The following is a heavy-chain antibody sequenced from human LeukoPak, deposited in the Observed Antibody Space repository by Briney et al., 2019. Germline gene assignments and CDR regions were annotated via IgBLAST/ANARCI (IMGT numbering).Heavy chain of an antibody. CDR1: GITFSNYA. D-gene: IGHD3-10*01. V-gene: IGHV3-23*01. CDR2: ISGSAHKI. J-gene: IGHJ4*02. CDR3: ARDWSYSAHPHRFDY. Sequence: PGGSLRLSCVASGITFSNYAVSWVRQAPEKGLDWVSVISGSAHKIRYADSVKGRFTISRDNSENIVYLQMNNLRAEDTAVYYCARDWSYSAHPHRFDYWGQGTLVTVSS.